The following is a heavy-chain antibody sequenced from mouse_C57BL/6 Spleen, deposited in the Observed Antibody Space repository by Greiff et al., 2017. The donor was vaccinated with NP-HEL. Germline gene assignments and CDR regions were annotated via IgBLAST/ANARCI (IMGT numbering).Heavy chain of an antibody. CDR2: IYPSDSET. CDR3: ARFDYYGSSYY. J-gene: IGHJ2*01. CDR1: GYTFTSYW. D-gene: IGHD1-1*01. Sequence: QVQLKQPGAELVRPGSSVKLSCKASGYTFTSYWMDWVKQRPGQGLEWIGNIYPSDSETHYNQKFKDKATLTVDKSSSTAYMQLSSLTSEDSAVYYCARFDYYGSSYYWGQGTTLTVSS. V-gene: IGHV1-61*01.